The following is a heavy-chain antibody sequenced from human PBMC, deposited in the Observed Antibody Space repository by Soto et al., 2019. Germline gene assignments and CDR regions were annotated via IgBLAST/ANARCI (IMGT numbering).Heavy chain of an antibody. J-gene: IGHJ4*02. V-gene: IGHV2-26*01. CDR1: GFSLTNSGLG. Sequence: QVTLKDSGPVLVRPTETLTLTCTVAGFSLTNSGLGVSWIRQPPGKALEWLAHIFSSDTKYFNPSLNNRLTIFKDTSNSQVVLTMTNMNPVNTAKNFGARSEDAYSVDYWGRGTLVTVSS. CDR3: ARSEDAYSVDY. CDR2: IFSSDTK. D-gene: IGHD3-16*01.